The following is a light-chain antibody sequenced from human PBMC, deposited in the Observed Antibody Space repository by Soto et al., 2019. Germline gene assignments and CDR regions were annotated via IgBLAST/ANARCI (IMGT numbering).Light chain of an antibody. CDR1: QSVSSGY. J-gene: IGKJ1*01. CDR3: QQYNDWWT. V-gene: IGKV3-15*01. CDR2: GAS. Sequence: DIVLTQSPGTLYLSPGERATLSCRASQSVSSGYLAWYQQRPGQAPRLLIYGASTRATGIPARFSGSGSGTEFTLTISSLQSEDFAVYYCQQYNDWWTFGQGTKVDIK.